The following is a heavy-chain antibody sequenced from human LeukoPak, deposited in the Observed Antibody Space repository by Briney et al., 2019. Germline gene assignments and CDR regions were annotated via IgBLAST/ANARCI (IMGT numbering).Heavy chain of an antibody. CDR2: ISSSGSTI. CDR3: ARVLTSDSGSYGYYFDY. Sequence: GGALRLSCAASGFTFSDYYMSWLRQAPGRGLEGVSYISSSGSTIYYADSVKGRFTISRDNAKNSLYLQMNSLRAEDTAVYYCARVLTSDSGSYGYYFDYWGQGTLVTVSS. V-gene: IGHV3-11*04. D-gene: IGHD1-26*01. J-gene: IGHJ4*02. CDR1: GFTFSDYY.